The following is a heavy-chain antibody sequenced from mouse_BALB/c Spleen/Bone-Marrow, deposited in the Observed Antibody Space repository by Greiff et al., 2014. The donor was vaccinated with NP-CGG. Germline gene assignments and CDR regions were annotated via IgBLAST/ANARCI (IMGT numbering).Heavy chain of an antibody. J-gene: IGHJ4*01. V-gene: IGHV1S81*02. Sequence: VQLQQSGAELVKPGASVKLSCMASGFTFTSYWIHWVKQRPGQGPEWIGEINPSNGRTNYNEKFKSRATLTEDKSSSTAYMQISSLTSEDSAVYYCARDGSYRYAMDYWGQGTSVTVSS. D-gene: IGHD1-1*02. CDR2: INPSNGRT. CDR1: GFTFTSYW. CDR3: ARDGSYRYAMDY.